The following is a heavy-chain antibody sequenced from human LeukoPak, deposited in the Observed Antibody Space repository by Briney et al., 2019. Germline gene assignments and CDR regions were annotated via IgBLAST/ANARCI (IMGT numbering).Heavy chain of an antibody. J-gene: IGHJ4*02. D-gene: IGHD2-15*01. CDR2: ISGSGGST. Sequence: GGSLRLSCAAPGFTFSSYAMSWVRQAPGKGLEWVSAISGSGGSTYYADSVKGRFTISRDNSKSTLYLQMNSLRAEDTAVYYCAKDDVLAAEFRYWGQGTLVTVSS. V-gene: IGHV3-23*01. CDR3: AKDDVLAAEFRY. CDR1: GFTFSSYA.